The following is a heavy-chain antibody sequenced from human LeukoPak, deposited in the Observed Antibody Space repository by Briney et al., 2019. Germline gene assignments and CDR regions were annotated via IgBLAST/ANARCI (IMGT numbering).Heavy chain of an antibody. J-gene: IGHJ5*02. Sequence: GGSLRLSCAASGFTFSSYSMNWVRQAPGKGLEWVSSISSSSSYIYYADSVKGRFTISRDNAKNSLYLQMNSLRAEDTAVYYCAREPRPYYDIANWFDPWGQGTLVTVSS. D-gene: IGHD3-9*01. CDR2: ISSSSSYI. CDR3: AREPRPYYDIANWFDP. CDR1: GFTFSSYS. V-gene: IGHV3-21*01.